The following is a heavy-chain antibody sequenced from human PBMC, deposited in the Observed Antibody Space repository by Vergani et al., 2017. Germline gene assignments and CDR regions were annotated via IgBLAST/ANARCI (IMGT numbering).Heavy chain of an antibody. V-gene: IGHV1-69*13. CDR2: IIPIFGTA. CDR3: ARDQFNYYDSSGYRYFDY. CDR1: GGTFSSYA. J-gene: IGHJ4*02. D-gene: IGHD3-22*01. Sequence: QVQLVQSGAEVKKPGSSVKVSCKASGGTFSSYAISWVRQAPGQGLEWMGRIIPIFGTANYAQKFPGRVTITADESTSTAYMELGSLRSEDTAVYYCARDQFNYYDSSGYRYFDYWGQGTLVTVSS.